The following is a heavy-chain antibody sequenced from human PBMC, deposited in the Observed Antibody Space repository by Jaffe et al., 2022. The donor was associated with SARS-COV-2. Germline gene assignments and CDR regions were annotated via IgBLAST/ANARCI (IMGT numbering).Heavy chain of an antibody. CDR3: AKGSEIALDYYYYGMDV. CDR1: GFTFSSYA. J-gene: IGHJ6*02. CDR2: ISGSGGST. Sequence: EVQLLESGGGLVQPGGSLRLSCAASGFTFSSYAMSWVRQAPGKGLEWVSAISGSGGSTYYADSVKGRFTISRDNSKNTLYLQMNSLRAEDTAVYYCAKGSEIALDYYYYGMDVWGQGTTVTVSS. V-gene: IGHV3-23*01. D-gene: IGHD2-15*01.